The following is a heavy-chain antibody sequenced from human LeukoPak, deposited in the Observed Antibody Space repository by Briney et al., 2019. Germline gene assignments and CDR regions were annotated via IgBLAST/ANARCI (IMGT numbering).Heavy chain of an antibody. J-gene: IGHJ4*02. CDR1: GGTFSSYA. V-gene: IGHV1-69*13. Sequence: ASVKVSCKASGGTFSSYAISWVRQAPGQGLEWMGGIIPIFGTANYAQKFQGRVTITADESTSTAYMELSSLRSEDTAVYYCARAPRYCSSTSCFLDYWGQGTLVTVSS. D-gene: IGHD2-2*01. CDR2: IIPIFGTA. CDR3: ARAPRYCSSTSCFLDY.